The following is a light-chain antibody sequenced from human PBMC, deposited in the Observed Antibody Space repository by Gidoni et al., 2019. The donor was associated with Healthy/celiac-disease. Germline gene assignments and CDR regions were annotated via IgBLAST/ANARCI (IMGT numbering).Light chain of an antibody. CDR3: SSYAGSNIYV. CDR2: EVS. J-gene: IGLJ1*01. V-gene: IGLV2-8*01. CDR1: SSDVGGYNY. Sequence: QPPLTQPPSASGSPGQSVTISCTGTSSDVGGYNYVSWYQQHPGKAPKLMIYEVSKRPSGVPDRFSGSKSGNTASLTVSGLQAEDEADYYCSSYAGSNIYVFGTGTKVTVL.